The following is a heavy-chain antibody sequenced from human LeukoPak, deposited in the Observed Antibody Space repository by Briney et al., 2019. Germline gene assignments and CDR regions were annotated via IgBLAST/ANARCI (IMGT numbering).Heavy chain of an antibody. D-gene: IGHD1-1*01. CDR2: IVVGSGNT. CDR1: GFTFTNSA. J-gene: IGHJ5*02. CDR3: AADREPTDPCKWVDP. V-gene: IGHV1-58*01. Sequence: SVKVSCKASGFTFTNSAVQWVRQARGQRPEWIGWIVVGSGNTNYAQKLQERVTITRDTSTSTAYMELSSLRSEDTAVYYCAADREPTDPCKWVDPWGQGTQVIVSS.